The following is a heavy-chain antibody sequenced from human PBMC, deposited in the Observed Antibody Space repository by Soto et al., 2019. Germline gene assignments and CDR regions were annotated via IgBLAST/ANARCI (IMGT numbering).Heavy chain of an antibody. CDR1: GFTVSTKY. Sequence: GSLRLSCAPAGFTVSTKYMSWVRQAPGKGLEWVSVIYSGGSTFYADSVRGRFTISRDNSKNTVNLQMYSLRAEDTAVYYCARDPWAADYWGQGTLVTVSS. CDR3: ARDPWAADY. V-gene: IGHV3-66*01. J-gene: IGHJ4*02. D-gene: IGHD3-16*01. CDR2: IYSGGST.